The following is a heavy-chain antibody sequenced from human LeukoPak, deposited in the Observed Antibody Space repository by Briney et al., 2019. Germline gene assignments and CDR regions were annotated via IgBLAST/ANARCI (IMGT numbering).Heavy chain of an antibody. J-gene: IGHJ4*02. Sequence: GGSLRLSCAASGFTFSSYSMNWVRQAPGKGLEWVSSISSSSSYIYYADSMKGRFTISRDNAKNSLYLQMNSLRAEDTAVYYCARVSGSMANADPTGYYFDYWGQGTLVTVSS. D-gene: IGHD5-24*01. CDR1: GFTFSSYS. CDR2: ISSSSSYI. V-gene: IGHV3-21*01. CDR3: ARVSGSMANADPTGYYFDY.